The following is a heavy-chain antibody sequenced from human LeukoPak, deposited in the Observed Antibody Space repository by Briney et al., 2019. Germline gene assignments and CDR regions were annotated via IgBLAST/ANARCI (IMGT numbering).Heavy chain of an antibody. D-gene: IGHD2-2*02. CDR1: GYTFTGYY. V-gene: IGHV1-2*02. CDR3: ARAGCRSTSCYTRLVY. J-gene: IGHJ4*02. Sequence: ASVKVSCKASGYTFTGYYMHWVRQAPGQGLEWMGWINPNSGGTNYAQKFQGRVTMTRDTSISTAYMELGRLRSDDTAVYYCARAGCRSTSCYTRLVYWGQGTLVTVSS. CDR2: INPNSGGT.